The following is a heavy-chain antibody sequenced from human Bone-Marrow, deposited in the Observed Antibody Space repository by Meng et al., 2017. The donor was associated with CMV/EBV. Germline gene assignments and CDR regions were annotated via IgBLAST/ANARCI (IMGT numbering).Heavy chain of an antibody. V-gene: IGHV3-9*01. CDR1: GFTFDDYA. Sequence: GGSLRLSCAASGFTFDDYAMHWVRQAPGKGLEWVSGISWNSGSIGYADSVKGRFTISRDNAKNSLYLQMNSLKNEDTAVYYCARDGPPRDWGQGTTVTVSS. J-gene: IGHJ6*02. CDR3: ARDGPPRD. CDR2: ISWNSGSI.